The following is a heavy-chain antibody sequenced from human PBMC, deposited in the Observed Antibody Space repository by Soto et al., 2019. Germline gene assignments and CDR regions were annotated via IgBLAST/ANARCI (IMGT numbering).Heavy chain of an antibody. D-gene: IGHD2-2*01. CDR2: IYPGDSDS. V-gene: IGHV5-51*01. Sequence: GESLKISCKGSGFTFTSYWIAWVRQMPGKGLEWMGIIYPGDSDSSYSPSFQGQVTISADKSINTAYLHWSSLKASDTAIYYCAKHVGYCSTSTCAISDAWAQGTLVT. CDR3: AKHVGYCSTSTCAISDA. J-gene: IGHJ4*02. CDR1: GFTFTSYW.